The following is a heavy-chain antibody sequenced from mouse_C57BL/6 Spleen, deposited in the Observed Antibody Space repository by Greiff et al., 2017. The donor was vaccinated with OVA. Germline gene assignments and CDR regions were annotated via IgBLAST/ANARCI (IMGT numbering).Heavy chain of an antibody. J-gene: IGHJ2*01. V-gene: IGHV1-76*01. CDR2: IYPGSGNT. CDR1: GYTFTDYY. CDR3: ARSPYYGNYFDY. D-gene: IGHD2-10*01. Sequence: QVQLKESGAELVRPGASVKLSCKASGYTFTDYYINWVKQRPGQGLEWIARIYPGSGNTYYNEKFKGKATLTAEKSSSTAHMQLSSLTSEDSAVYFCARSPYYGNYFDYWGQGTTLTVSS.